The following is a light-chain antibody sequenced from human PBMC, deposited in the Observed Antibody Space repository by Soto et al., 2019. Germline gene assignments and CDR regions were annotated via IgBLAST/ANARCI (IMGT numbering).Light chain of an antibody. CDR3: QQYNNWPIT. V-gene: IGKV3-20*01. J-gene: IGKJ5*01. CDR1: QSVSSSY. Sequence: EIVLTQSPGTLSLSPGERATLSCRASQSVSSSYLAWYQQKPGQAPRLLIYGASSRATGIPDRFSGSGSGTEFTLTISSLQSEDFATYYCQQYNNWPITFGQGTRLEI. CDR2: GAS.